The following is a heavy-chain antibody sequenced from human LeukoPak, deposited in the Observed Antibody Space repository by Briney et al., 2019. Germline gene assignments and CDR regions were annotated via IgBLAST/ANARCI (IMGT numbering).Heavy chain of an antibody. Sequence: SETLSLTCTVSGGAISSDYWSWIRQPAGKGLEWIGRIHTSGSTTYNTSVKSRVTMSVDTYKNQFSLKLSSVTAADTAVYYCAREKVCSGGSCYPDNNYGMDVWGQGTTVTVSS. CDR1: GGAISSDY. CDR2: IHTSGST. D-gene: IGHD2-15*01. V-gene: IGHV4-4*07. CDR3: AREKVCSGGSCYPDNNYGMDV. J-gene: IGHJ6*02.